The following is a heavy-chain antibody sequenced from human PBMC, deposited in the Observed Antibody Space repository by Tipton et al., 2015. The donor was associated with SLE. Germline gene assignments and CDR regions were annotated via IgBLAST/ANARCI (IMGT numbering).Heavy chain of an antibody. CDR3: ARDAAYSSSWSLWYYYYYMDV. V-gene: IGHV4-61*08. D-gene: IGHD6-13*01. J-gene: IGHJ6*03. CDR1: GGSISSGGYY. CDR2: IYYSGST. Sequence: TLSLTCTVSGGSISSGGYYWSWIRQHPGKGLEWIGYIYYSGSTNYNPSLKSRVTISVDTSKNQFSLKLSSVTAADTAVYYCARDAAYSSSWSLWYYYYYMDVWGKGTTVTVSS.